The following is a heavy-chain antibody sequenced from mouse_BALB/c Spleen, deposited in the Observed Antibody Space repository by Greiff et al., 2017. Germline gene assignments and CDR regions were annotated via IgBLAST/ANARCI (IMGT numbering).Heavy chain of an antibody. D-gene: IGHD2-4*01. Sequence: EVQLQQSGTVLARPGASVKMSCKASGYTFTSYWMHWVKQRPGQGLEWIGAIYPGNSDTSYNQKFKGKAKLTAVTSTSTAYMELSSLTNEDSAVYYCLYYDYDDGSFAYWGQGTLVTVSA. CDR1: GYTFTSYW. CDR3: LYYDYDDGSFAY. V-gene: IGHV1-5*01. CDR2: IYPGNSDT. J-gene: IGHJ3*01.